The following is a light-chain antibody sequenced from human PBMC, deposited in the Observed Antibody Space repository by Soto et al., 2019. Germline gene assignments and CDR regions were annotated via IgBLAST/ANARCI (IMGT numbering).Light chain of an antibody. V-gene: IGLV2-14*03. CDR3: SSYTSSSTEV. Sequence: QSALPQLASVPGSPGQSITTSCPGTSVDVGGFNYFSWYQHHPGKAPKLIIYDVGNRPSGVSNRFSGSKSGNAASLTISGLQAEDEADYYCSSYTSSSTEVFGTGTKLTVL. CDR2: DVG. CDR1: SVDVGGFNY. J-gene: IGLJ1*01.